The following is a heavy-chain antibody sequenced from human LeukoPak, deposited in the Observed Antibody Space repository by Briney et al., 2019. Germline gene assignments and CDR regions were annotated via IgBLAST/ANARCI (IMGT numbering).Heavy chain of an antibody. CDR1: GFTFSIYS. J-gene: IGHJ3*02. V-gene: IGHV3-21*06. Sequence: GGSLRLSCAASGFTFSIYSMNWVRQAPGKGLEWVSSISNSSSYIYYADSMKGRFTISRDNAKNSLYLQMNSLRAEDTAVYYCARDDGPDSSGSINDAFDIWGQGTMVTVSS. CDR3: ARDDGPDSSGSINDAFDI. CDR2: ISNSSSYI. D-gene: IGHD3-22*01.